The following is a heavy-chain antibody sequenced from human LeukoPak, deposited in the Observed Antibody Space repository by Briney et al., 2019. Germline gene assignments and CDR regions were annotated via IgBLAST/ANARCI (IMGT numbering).Heavy chain of an antibody. CDR2: ISXYNGXT. Sequence: ASVQVSCQASGYTFTSYGISWVRQAPGQGXXXXGWISXYNGXTXXXXXXXXXXXMTTXTSTSTAYMELRSLRSDDTAVYYCASSSSWYRRPPDYWGQGTLVTVSS. CDR1: GYTFTSYG. CDR3: ASSSSWYRRPPDY. J-gene: IGHJ4*02. D-gene: IGHD6-13*01. V-gene: IGHV1-18*01.